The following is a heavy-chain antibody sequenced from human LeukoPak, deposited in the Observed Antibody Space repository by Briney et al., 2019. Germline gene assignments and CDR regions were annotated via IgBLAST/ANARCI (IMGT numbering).Heavy chain of an antibody. Sequence: GRSLRLSCAASGFTFDDYAMHWVRQAPGKGLEWVSGISWNSGSIGYADSVKGRFTISRDNAKNSLYLQMNSLRAEDMALYYCAKGATDLRDAFDIWGQGTMVTVSS. CDR2: ISWNSGSI. CDR3: AKGATDLRDAFDI. CDR1: GFTFDDYA. J-gene: IGHJ3*02. D-gene: IGHD4-17*01. V-gene: IGHV3-9*03.